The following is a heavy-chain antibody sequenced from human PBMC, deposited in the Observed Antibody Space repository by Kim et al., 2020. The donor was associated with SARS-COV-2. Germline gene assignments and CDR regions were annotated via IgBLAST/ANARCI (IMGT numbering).Heavy chain of an antibody. D-gene: IGHD3-10*01. J-gene: IGHJ5*02. CDR1: GYTFTSYA. CDR3: ARGITMVRDPSHWFDP. Sequence: ASVKVSCKASGYTFTSYAMNWVRQAPGQGLEWMGWINTNTGNPTYAQGFTGRFVFSLDTSVSTAYLQISSLKAEDTAVYYCARGITMVRDPSHWFDPWGQGTLVTVSS. V-gene: IGHV7-4-1*02. CDR2: INTNTGNP.